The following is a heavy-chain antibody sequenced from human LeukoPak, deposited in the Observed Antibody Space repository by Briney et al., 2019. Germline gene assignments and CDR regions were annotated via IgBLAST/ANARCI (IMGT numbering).Heavy chain of an antibody. Sequence: GSLRLSCAASGFTVSSNYMSWVRQPPGKGLEWIGYIYYSGSTNYNPSLKSRVTISVDTSKNQFSLKLSSVTAADTAVYYCARVRLQLLWFDPWGQGTLVTVSS. CDR3: ARVRLQLLWFDP. CDR1: GFTVSSNY. J-gene: IGHJ5*02. CDR2: IYYSGST. D-gene: IGHD1-1*01. V-gene: IGHV4-59*02.